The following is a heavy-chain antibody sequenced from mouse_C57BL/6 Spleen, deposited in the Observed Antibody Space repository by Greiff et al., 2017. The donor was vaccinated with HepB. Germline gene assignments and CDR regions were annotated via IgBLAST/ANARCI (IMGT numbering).Heavy chain of an antibody. CDR2: ILPGSGST. CDR3: ARSGGSSYVSHWYFDV. D-gene: IGHD1-1*01. CDR1: GYTFTGYW. Sequence: LVESGAELMKPGASVKLSCKATGYTFTGYWIEWVKQRPGHGLEWIGEILPGSGSTNYNEKFKGKATFTADTSSNTAYMQLSSLTTEDSAIYYCARSGGSSYVSHWYFDVWGTGTTVTVSS. J-gene: IGHJ1*03. V-gene: IGHV1-9*01.